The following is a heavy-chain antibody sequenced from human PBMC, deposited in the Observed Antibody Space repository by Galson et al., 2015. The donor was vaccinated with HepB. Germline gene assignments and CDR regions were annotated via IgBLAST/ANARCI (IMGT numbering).Heavy chain of an antibody. CDR3: ARGGGSYFRTFDY. J-gene: IGHJ4*02. CDR2: INAGNGNT. V-gene: IGHV1-3*01. D-gene: IGHD1-26*01. Sequence: SVKVSCKASGYTFTSYAMHWVRQAPGQRLEWMGWINAGNGNTKYSQKFQGRVTITRDTSASTAYMELSSLRSEDTAVYYCARGGGSYFRTFDYWGQGTLVTVSS. CDR1: GYTFTSYA.